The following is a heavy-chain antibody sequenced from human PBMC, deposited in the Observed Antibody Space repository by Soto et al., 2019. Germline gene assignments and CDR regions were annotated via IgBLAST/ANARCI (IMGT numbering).Heavy chain of an antibody. V-gene: IGHV4-30-4*01. CDR2: IYNSGTT. D-gene: IGHD3-3*01. CDR1: GGSINRGGYF. Sequence: QVQLQESGPGLVKPSQTLSLTCTVSGGSINRGGYFWSWIRQTPGKGPEWIGHIYNSGTTYTNPSLHSRATISGDTSPNQFSLNLKSVTAADTAVYYCARGPSADKVDYWGQGTLVTVSS. CDR3: ARGPSADKVDY. J-gene: IGHJ4*02.